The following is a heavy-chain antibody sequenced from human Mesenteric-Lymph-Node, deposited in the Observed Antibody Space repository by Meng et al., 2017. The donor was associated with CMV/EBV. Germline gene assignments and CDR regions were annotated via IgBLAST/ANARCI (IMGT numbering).Heavy chain of an antibody. CDR1: GGTLSSYT. Sequence: QVQLVQSGAEVKKPGSSVKVSCKASGGTLSSYTISWARQAPGQGLEWMGRIIPILGIANYAQKFQGRVTITADKSTSTAYMELSSLRSEDTAVYYCAGGIAAAGSRWFDPWGQGTLVTVSS. J-gene: IGHJ5*02. V-gene: IGHV1-69*02. CDR3: AGGIAAAGSRWFDP. D-gene: IGHD6-13*01. CDR2: IIPILGIA.